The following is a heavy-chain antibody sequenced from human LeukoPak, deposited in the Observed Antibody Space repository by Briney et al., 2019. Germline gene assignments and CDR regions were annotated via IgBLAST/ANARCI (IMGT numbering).Heavy chain of an antibody. CDR2: INVDGSST. D-gene: IGHD4-17*01. CDR3: ARAPRPYGAGYMDV. V-gene: IGHV3-74*01. CDR1: GFTFSSYW. Sequence: PRGSLRLPCAASGFTFSSYWMHWVRQTPGKGLVWVSRINVDGSSTSYADSVKGRFTISRDNAKNTLYLQMNSLRAEDTAVYYCARAPRPYGAGYMDVWGKGTTVTISS. J-gene: IGHJ6*03.